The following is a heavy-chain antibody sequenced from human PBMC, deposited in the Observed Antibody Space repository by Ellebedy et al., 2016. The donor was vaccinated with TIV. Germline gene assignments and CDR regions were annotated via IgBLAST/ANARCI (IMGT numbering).Heavy chain of an antibody. Sequence: MPSETLSLTCAVSGGFISNYYWTWIRQSPETGLEWIGYIYHSGSNGSNPSLKSRVPISVDTPKNQFSLKLNSVTAADTAVYYCARGAPFPYYFDSWGQGLLVTVSS. CDR3: ARGAPFPYYFDS. V-gene: IGHV4-59*01. CDR1: GGFISNYY. J-gene: IGHJ4*02. CDR2: IYHSGSN.